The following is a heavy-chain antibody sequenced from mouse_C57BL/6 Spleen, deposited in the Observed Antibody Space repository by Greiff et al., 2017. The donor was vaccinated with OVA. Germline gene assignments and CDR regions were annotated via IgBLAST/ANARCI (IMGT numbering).Heavy chain of an antibody. CDR2: INPNNGGT. Sequence: EVMLVESGPELVKPGASVTMSCKASGYTFTDYNMHWVKQSHGKSLEWIGYINPNNGGTSYNQKFKGKATLTVNKSSSTAYMELRSLTSEDSAVYYCARCPNYYGSSYDAMDYWGQGTSVTVSS. D-gene: IGHD1-1*01. CDR3: ARCPNYYGSSYDAMDY. V-gene: IGHV1-22*01. CDR1: GYTFTDYN. J-gene: IGHJ4*01.